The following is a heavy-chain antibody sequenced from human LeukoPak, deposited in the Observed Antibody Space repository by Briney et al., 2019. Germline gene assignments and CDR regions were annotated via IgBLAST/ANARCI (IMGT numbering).Heavy chain of an antibody. CDR2: INDGNGNT. V-gene: IGHV1-3*01. D-gene: IGHD3-3*01. Sequence: WASVKVSCKASGYTFTSYAMHWVRQAPGQRLEWMGWINDGNGNTKYSQKFQGRVTITRDTSASTAYMELSSLRSEDTAVYYCARARLSTIFGVVIINNWFDPWGQGTLVTVSS. CDR1: GYTFTSYA. CDR3: ARARLSTIFGVVIINNWFDP. J-gene: IGHJ5*02.